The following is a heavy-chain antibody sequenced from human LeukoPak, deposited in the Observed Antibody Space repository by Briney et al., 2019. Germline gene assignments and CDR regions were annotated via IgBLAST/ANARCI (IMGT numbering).Heavy chain of an antibody. D-gene: IGHD3-10*01. CDR1: GYTFTSYG. CDR3: ASPMVRGVIARFDY. Sequence: ASVKVSCKASGYTFTSYGISWVRQAPGQGLEWMGGIIPIFGTANYAQKFQGRVTITADESTSTAYMELSSLRSEDTAVYYCASPMVRGVIARFDYWGQGTLVTVSS. CDR2: IIPIFGTA. V-gene: IGHV1-69*13. J-gene: IGHJ4*02.